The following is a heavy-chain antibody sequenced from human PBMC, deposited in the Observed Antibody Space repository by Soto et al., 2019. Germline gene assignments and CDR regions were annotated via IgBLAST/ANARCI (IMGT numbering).Heavy chain of an antibody. CDR2: ISYDGSNK. J-gene: IGHJ4*02. Sequence: GGSLRLSGAASGFTFSSYGMYWVRQAPGKGLEWVAVISYDGSNKYYADSVKGRFTISRDNSKNTLYLQMNSLRAEDTAVYYCAKTDYYDSSGPYYFDYWGQGTLVTVSS. D-gene: IGHD3-22*01. V-gene: IGHV3-30*18. CDR1: GFTFSSYG. CDR3: AKTDYYDSSGPYYFDY.